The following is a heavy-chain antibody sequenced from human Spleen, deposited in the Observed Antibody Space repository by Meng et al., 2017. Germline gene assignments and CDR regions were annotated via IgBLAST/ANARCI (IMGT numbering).Heavy chain of an antibody. Sequence: QVYLVQSGAEGKKPGASVQVSCKSSDYTFTGYGVSWVRQAPGQGLEWMAWLGAHDGDTSHAPKFQGRVTVSADRPTATAYMELRSLRSDDTAVYYCARGTPGRSYSDYWGQGTLVTVSS. V-gene: IGHV1-18*01. CDR2: LGAHDGDT. J-gene: IGHJ4*02. CDR1: DYTFTGYG. CDR3: ARGTPGRSYSDY. D-gene: IGHD3-10*01.